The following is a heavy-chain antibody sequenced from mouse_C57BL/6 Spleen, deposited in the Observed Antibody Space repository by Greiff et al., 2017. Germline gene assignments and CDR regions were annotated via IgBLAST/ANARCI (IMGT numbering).Heavy chain of an antibody. Sequence: QVQLKQSGAELVKPGASVKMSCKASGYTFTSYWITWVKQRPGQGLEWIGDIYPGSGSTNYNEKFKSKATLTVDTSSSTAYMQLSSLTSEDSAVYYCARGQLRLFYAMDYWGQGTSVTVSS. CDR1: GYTFTSYW. D-gene: IGHD3-2*02. V-gene: IGHV1-55*01. J-gene: IGHJ4*01. CDR2: IYPGSGST. CDR3: ARGQLRLFYAMDY.